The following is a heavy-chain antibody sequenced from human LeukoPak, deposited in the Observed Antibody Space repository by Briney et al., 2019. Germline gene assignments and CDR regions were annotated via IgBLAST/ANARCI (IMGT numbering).Heavy chain of an antibody. D-gene: IGHD4-23*01. V-gene: IGHV4-59*01. J-gene: IGHJ5*02. CDR2: IYYSGST. Sequence: PSETLSLTCTVSGGSLSSYYWSWIRQPPGKGLEWIGYIYYSGSTNYNPSLKSRVTISVDTSKNQFSLKLSSVTAADTAVYYCARIHYGGNSGWFDPWGQGTLVTVSS. CDR1: GGSLSSYY. CDR3: ARIHYGGNSGWFDP.